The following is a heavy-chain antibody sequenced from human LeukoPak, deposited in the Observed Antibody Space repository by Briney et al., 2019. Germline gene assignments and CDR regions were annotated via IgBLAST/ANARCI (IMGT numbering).Heavy chain of an antibody. CDR1: GFTFNNCA. D-gene: IGHD4-11*01. CDR2: ISESGSST. V-gene: IGHV3-23*01. J-gene: IGHJ2*01. CDR3: AKDRPGDYSTYWYFDL. Sequence: PGGSLRLSCAASGFTFNNCAMSWVRQASGKGLEWVSGISESGSSTDYADSVKGRFTISRDNSKNTLYLQMDSLRAEDTAIYHCAKDRPGDYSTYWYFDLWGRGTLVTVSS.